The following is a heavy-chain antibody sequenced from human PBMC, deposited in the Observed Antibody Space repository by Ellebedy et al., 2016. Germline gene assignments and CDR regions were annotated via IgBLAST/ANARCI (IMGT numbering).Heavy chain of an antibody. J-gene: IGHJ6*03. D-gene: IGHD3-10*01. Sequence: GGSLRLSXAASGFTFSSYAMHWVRQAPGKGLEWVAVISYDGSNKYYADSVKGRFTISRDNSKNTLYLQMNSLRAEDTAVYYCARPSDRVRGGYYYMDVWGKGTTVTVSS. CDR1: GFTFSSYA. V-gene: IGHV3-30-3*01. CDR3: ARPSDRVRGGYYYMDV. CDR2: ISYDGSNK.